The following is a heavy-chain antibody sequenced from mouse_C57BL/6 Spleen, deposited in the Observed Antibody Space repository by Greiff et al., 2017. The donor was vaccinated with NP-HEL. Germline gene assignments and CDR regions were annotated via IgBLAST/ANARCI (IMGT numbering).Heavy chain of an antibody. Sequence: VQLQQSGPVLVKPGASVKMSCKASGYTFTDYYMNWVKQSHGKSLEWIGVINPYNGGTSYNQKFKGKATLTVDKSSSTAYMELNSLTSEDSAVYYCARRISSITFYFDDWGQGTTLTVSS. D-gene: IGHD1-1*01. CDR3: ARRISSITFYFDD. J-gene: IGHJ2*01. CDR1: GYTFTDYY. CDR2: INPYNGGT. V-gene: IGHV1-19*01.